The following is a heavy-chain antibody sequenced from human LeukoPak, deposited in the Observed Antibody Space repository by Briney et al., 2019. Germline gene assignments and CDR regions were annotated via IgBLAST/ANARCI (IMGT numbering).Heavy chain of an antibody. CDR2: ISPSGTTM. CDR1: GFTFSDYY. J-gene: IGHJ4*02. CDR3: TRDSTTVKY. Sequence: GGSLRLSCAASGFTFSDYYMSWIRQAPGKGLELISYISPSGTTMFYADSVKGRFSISRDNAKNSLYLEMNSLRVEDTAVYYCTRDSTTVKYWGQGTLVTVSS. V-gene: IGHV3-11*01. D-gene: IGHD4-17*01.